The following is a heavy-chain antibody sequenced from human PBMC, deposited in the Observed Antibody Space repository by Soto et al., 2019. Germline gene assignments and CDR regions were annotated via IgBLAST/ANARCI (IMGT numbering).Heavy chain of an antibody. Sequence: QVHLQESGPGLVKSSQTLSLTCTVSGASINSGGFYWSWVRQFPGNGLEWIGYIDYRGRTFYNPSLKSRATISRDTSKNQFSLEVNSVTAADTAVFFCARVSAAGTRWFDPWGQGTLVTVSS. V-gene: IGHV4-31*03. D-gene: IGHD6-13*01. J-gene: IGHJ5*02. CDR1: GASINSGGFY. CDR2: IDYRGRT. CDR3: ARVSAAGTRWFDP.